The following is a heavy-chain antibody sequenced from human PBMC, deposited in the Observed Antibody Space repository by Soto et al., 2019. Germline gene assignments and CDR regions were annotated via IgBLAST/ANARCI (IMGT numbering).Heavy chain of an antibody. Sequence: SETLSLTCTVSGGSISSASYYWGWIRQSPGKGLEWIGSIYYRGNTYHNPSLKSRVTMVVDTSKNQFSLKLSSVTAADTAVYYCAATHSSSFSDWYFDVWGRGTLVTVSS. CDR2: IYYRGNT. V-gene: IGHV4-39*01. J-gene: IGHJ2*01. D-gene: IGHD6-13*01. CDR3: AATHSSSFSDWYFDV. CDR1: GGSISSASYY.